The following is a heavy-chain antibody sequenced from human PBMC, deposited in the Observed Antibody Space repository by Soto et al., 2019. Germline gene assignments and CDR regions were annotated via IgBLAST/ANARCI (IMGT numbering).Heavy chain of an antibody. CDR3: AKGTYYYDSSGYYSPDY. J-gene: IGHJ4*02. CDR1: GFTFSSYG. Sequence: GGSLRLSCAASGFTFSSYGMHWVRQAPGKGLEWVAVISYDGSNKYYADSVKGRFTISRDNSKNTLYLQMNSLRAEDTAVYYCAKGTYYYDSSGYYSPDYWGQGTLVTVSS. D-gene: IGHD3-22*01. V-gene: IGHV3-30*18. CDR2: ISYDGSNK.